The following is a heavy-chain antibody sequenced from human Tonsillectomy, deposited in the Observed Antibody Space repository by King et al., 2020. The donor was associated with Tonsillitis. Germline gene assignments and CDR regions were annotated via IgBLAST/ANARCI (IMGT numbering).Heavy chain of an antibody. CDR2: IYYSGST. J-gene: IGHJ4*02. V-gene: IGHV4-39*07. CDR3: ASTAGATVYGFDY. D-gene: IGHD1-26*01. CDR1: GGSISSSSYF. Sequence: LQLQESGPGLVKPSETLSLTCTVSGGSISSSSYFWGWIRQPPGKGLEWIGSIYYSGSTYYNPSLKSRVTISADTSKKQFSLKLTSLTAADTAVYYCASTAGATVYGFDYWGQGTLVTVSS.